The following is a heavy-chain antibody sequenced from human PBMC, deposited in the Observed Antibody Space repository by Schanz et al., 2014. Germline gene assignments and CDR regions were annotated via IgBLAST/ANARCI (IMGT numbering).Heavy chain of an antibody. V-gene: IGHV3-48*01. CDR2: ISSGSSYA. CDR3: ARDGNYYGSRNYYKTPYYVDY. D-gene: IGHD3-10*01. CDR1: GFTFSSYS. J-gene: IGHJ4*02. Sequence: VQLVASGGGLVQPGGSLRLSCAASGFTFSSYSMNWVRQAPGKGLEWVSDISSGSSYANYADSVKGRFTISRDISKNTLHLQVTSLRAEDTAIYYCARDGNYYGSRNYYKTPYYVDYWGQGTLVTVSS.